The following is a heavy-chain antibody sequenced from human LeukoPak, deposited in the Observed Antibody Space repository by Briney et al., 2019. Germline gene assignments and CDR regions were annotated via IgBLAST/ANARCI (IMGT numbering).Heavy chain of an antibody. D-gene: IGHD2-8*01. V-gene: IGHV3-11*04. CDR1: GFTFSDYY. J-gene: IGHJ6*03. Sequence: PGRSLRLSCAASGFTFSDYYMSWIRQAPGKGLEWVSYIRRSGSTIYYTDSVKGRFTISRDNAKHSLYLQMNSLRAEDTAVYYCARTDSVLMVYASYYMDVWGKGTTVTVSS. CDR2: IRRSGSTI. CDR3: ARTDSVLMVYASYYMDV.